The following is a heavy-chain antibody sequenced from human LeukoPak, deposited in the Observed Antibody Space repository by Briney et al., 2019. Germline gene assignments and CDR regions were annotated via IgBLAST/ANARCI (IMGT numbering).Heavy chain of an antibody. CDR3: AIWLGALPPNYYYNGMDV. CDR2: ISGSTP. CDR1: GFTFSSYG. D-gene: IGHD3-10*01. Sequence: PGGSLRLSCAASGFTFSSYGMNWVRQAPGKGLEWASGISGSTPYYADSVKGRFTISRDNSKSTLYLQMNSLGAEDTAVYHCAIWLGALPPNYYYNGMDVWGQGTTVTVSS. J-gene: IGHJ6*02. V-gene: IGHV3-23*01.